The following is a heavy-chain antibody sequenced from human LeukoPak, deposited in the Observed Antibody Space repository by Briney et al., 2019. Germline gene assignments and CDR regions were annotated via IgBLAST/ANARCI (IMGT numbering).Heavy chain of an antibody. CDR1: GFTFSSYA. CDR3: ARTPGVYCSSTSCPGT. J-gene: IGHJ5*02. D-gene: IGHD2-2*01. Sequence: GSLRLSCAASGFTFSSYAMHWVRQAPGKGLEWVAVISYDGSNKYYADSVKGRFTISRDNSKNTLYLQMNSLRAEDTAVYYCARTPGVYCSSTSCPGTWGQGTLVTVSS. V-gene: IGHV3-30*04. CDR2: ISYDGSNK.